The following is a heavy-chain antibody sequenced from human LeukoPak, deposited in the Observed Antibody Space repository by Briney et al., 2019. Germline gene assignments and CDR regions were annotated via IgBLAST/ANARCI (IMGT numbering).Heavy chain of an antibody. Sequence: PSETLSLTCAVSGGSISSGGYSWSWMRQPPGKGLEWIGYIYHSGSTYYNPSLKSRVTISVDTSKNQFSLKLSSVTAADTAVYYCARRYYDFWSGYYTMYYFDYWGQGTLVTVSS. J-gene: IGHJ4*02. D-gene: IGHD3-3*01. V-gene: IGHV4-30-2*03. CDR3: ARRYYDFWSGYYTMYYFDY. CDR2: IYHSGST. CDR1: GGSISSGGYS.